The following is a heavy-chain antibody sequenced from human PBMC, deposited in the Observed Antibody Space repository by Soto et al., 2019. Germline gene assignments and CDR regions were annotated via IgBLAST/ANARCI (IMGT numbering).Heavy chain of an antibody. Sequence: GASVKVSCKASGGTFSSYAISWVRQAPGQGLEWMGGIIPIFGTANYAQKFQGRVTITADESTSTAYMELSSLRSEDTAVYYCARAWVPAAMGLYYYGMDVWGQGTTVTVS. V-gene: IGHV1-69*13. CDR3: ARAWVPAAMGLYYYGMDV. CDR1: GGTFSSYA. J-gene: IGHJ6*02. D-gene: IGHD2-2*01. CDR2: IIPIFGTA.